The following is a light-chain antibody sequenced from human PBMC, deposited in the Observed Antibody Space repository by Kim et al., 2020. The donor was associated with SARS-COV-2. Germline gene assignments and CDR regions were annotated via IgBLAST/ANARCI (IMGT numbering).Light chain of an antibody. V-gene: IGKV3-15*01. J-gene: IGKJ4*01. CDR3: QQYNNWPLT. CDR1: QSVSSN. Sequence: EIVMTQSPLTLSVSPGERATLSCRASQSVSSNLAWYQQKPGQAPRLLIYGASTRASDTPARFSGSGSGTEFTLTISSLQSEDFAVYYCQQYNNWPLTFGGGTKLEI. CDR2: GAS.